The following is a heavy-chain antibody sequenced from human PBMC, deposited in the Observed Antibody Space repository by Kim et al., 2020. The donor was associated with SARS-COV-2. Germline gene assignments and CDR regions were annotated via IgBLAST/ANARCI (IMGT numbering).Heavy chain of an antibody. CDR3: ARESGAARGMDV. D-gene: IGHD4-17*01. CDR1: GFTFSSYA. CDR2: ISYDGSNK. Sequence: GGSLRLSCAASGFTFSSYAMHWVRQAPGKGLEWVAVISYDGSNKYYADSVKGRFTISRDNSKNTLYLQMNSLRAEDTAVYYCARESGAARGMDVWGQGTTVTVSS. J-gene: IGHJ6*02. V-gene: IGHV3-30*04.